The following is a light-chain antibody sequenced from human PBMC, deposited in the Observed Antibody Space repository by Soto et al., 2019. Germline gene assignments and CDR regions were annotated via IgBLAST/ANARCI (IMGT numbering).Light chain of an antibody. CDR1: QGISNS. CDR3: QQFDSYPLT. Sequence: AIQLTQSPSSLSASIGDRVTITCRASQGISNSLAWYQQKPGKAPKLLIYIASTLQNGVPPRFSGSRFGTDFTLPISSLQPEDFATYYCQQFDSYPLTFGQGTRLAIK. V-gene: IGKV1-13*02. J-gene: IGKJ5*01. CDR2: IAS.